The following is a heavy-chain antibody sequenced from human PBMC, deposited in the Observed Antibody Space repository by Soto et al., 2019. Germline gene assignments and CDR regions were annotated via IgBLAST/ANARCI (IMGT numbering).Heavy chain of an antibody. CDR1: GYTFTGYY. CDR2: INPNSGGT. Sequence: GASVKVSCKASGYTFTGYYMHWVRQAPGQGLEWMGWINPNSGGTNYAQKFQGWVTMTRDTSISTAYMELSRLRSDDTAVYYCARDLMRGGATTPPGYWGQGTLVTVSS. CDR3: ARDLMRGGATTPPGY. V-gene: IGHV1-2*04. J-gene: IGHJ4*02. D-gene: IGHD1-26*01.